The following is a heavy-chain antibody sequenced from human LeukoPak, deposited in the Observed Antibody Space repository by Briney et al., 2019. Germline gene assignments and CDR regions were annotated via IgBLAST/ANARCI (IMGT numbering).Heavy chain of an antibody. CDR1: GFTFDDYA. V-gene: IGHV3-7*01. D-gene: IGHD5-24*01. CDR3: AADGYSSPFDY. CDR2: IKKDGSEK. Sequence: GGSLRLSCAASGFTFDDYAMHWVRQTPGKGLEWVANIKKDGSEKYYVDSVRGRFTISRDNAKNSLYLQMNSLRAEDTAVYYCAADGYSSPFDYWGQGTLVTVSS. J-gene: IGHJ4*02.